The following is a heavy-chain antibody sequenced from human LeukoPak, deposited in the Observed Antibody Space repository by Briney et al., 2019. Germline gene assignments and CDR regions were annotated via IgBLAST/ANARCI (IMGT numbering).Heavy chain of an antibody. V-gene: IGHV3-23*01. Sequence: PGGSLRLSCAASGFTFSSYGMHWVRQAPGKGLQWVSAITGSGDSTYHADSVKGRFTISKDNSKNTLYLQMNSLRADDTAIYYCAKQRPIYTGYDFDAFDMWGQGIMVTVSS. J-gene: IGHJ3*02. CDR1: GFTFSSYG. CDR2: ITGSGDST. D-gene: IGHD5-12*01. CDR3: AKQRPIYTGYDFDAFDM.